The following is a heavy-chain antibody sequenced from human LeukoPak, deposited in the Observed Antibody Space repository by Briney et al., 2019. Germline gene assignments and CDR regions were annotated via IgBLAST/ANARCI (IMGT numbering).Heavy chain of an antibody. CDR2: ISAYNGNT. J-gene: IGHJ3*01. V-gene: IGHV1-18*01. CDR1: GYTFTSYG. Sequence: ASVKVSCKASGYTFTSYGISWVRQAPGQGLEWMGWISAYNGNTNYAQKLQGRVTMTTDTSTSTAYMELRSLRSDDTAVYYCARRYCSTCPTGHGFDLWGQGTMVTVSS. D-gene: IGHD2-2*01. CDR3: ARRYCSTCPTGHGFDL.